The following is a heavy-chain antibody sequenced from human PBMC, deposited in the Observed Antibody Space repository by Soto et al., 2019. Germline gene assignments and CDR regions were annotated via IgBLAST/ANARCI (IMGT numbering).Heavy chain of an antibody. CDR1: GFTFSSYG. D-gene: IGHD3-3*01. V-gene: IGHV3-33*01. CDR2: IWYDGSLK. J-gene: IGHJ4*02. Sequence: GGSLRLSCAASGFTFSSYGMHWVRQAPGKGLEWVAVIWYDGSLKFYTYSVKGRFTISTDNSNFYLHMNSLRDADTAVYYCARDQLDRLRARESRYFELWGQGTMVTVSS. CDR3: ARDQLDRLRARESRYFEL.